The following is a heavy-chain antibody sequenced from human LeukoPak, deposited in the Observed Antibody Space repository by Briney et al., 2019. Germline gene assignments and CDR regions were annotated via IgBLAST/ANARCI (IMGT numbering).Heavy chain of an antibody. J-gene: IGHJ4*02. CDR1: GGTFSSYA. CDR2: MNPNSGNT. CDR3: ARVPIAAADFDY. D-gene: IGHD6-13*01. V-gene: IGHV1-8*02. Sequence: ASVKVSCKASGGTFSSYAISWVRQATGQGLEWMGWMNPNSGNTGYAQKFQGRVTMTRNTSISTAYMELSSLRSEDTAVYYCARVPIAAADFDYWGQGTLVTVSS.